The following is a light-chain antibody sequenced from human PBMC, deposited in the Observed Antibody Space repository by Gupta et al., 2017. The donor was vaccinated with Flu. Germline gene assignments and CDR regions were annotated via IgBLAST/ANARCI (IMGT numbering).Light chain of an antibody. CDR3: AAWDDRMNGLI. Sequence: SSNIESNAVNWYQQLTGAASKLLIYSNNQRPSGVPDRFSGSKSGTSASLALSGLQSEDEADYYCAAWDDRMNGLIFGGGTKLTVL. CDR1: SSNIESNA. CDR2: SNN. V-gene: IGLV1-44*01. J-gene: IGLJ2*01.